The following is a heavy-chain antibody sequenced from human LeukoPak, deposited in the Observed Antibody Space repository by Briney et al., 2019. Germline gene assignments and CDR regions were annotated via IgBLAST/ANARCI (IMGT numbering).Heavy chain of an antibody. D-gene: IGHD3-22*01. V-gene: IGHV4-34*01. CDR2: INHSGST. CDR1: GGPFSGCY. J-gene: IGHJ4*02. CDR3: ARDRYYYDSSGYYPSYYFDY. Sequence: SETLSLTCAVYGGPFSGCYWSWIRQPPGKGLEWIGEINHSGSTNYNPSLKSRVTISVDTSKNQFSLKLSSVTAADTAVYYCARDRYYYDSSGYYPSYYFDYWGQGTLVTVSS.